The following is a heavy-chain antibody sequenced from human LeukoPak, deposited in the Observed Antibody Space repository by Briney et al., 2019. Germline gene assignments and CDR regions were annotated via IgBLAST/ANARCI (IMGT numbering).Heavy chain of an antibody. CDR1: GFTFSSYA. CDR2: IYSGGST. J-gene: IGHJ3*02. D-gene: IGHD1-20*01. CDR3: ARVLTGMSDDAFDI. V-gene: IGHV3-66*01. Sequence: PGGSLRLSCAASGFTFSSYAMSWVRQAPGKGLEWVSVIYSGGSTYYADSVKGRFTISRDNSKNTLYLQMNSLRAEDTAVYYCARVLTGMSDDAFDIWGQGTMVTVSS.